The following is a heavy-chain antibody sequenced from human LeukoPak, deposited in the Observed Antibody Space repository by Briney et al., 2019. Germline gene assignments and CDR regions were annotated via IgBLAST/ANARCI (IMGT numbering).Heavy chain of an antibody. D-gene: IGHD1-26*01. CDR1: GGSISSYY. J-gene: IGHJ4*02. CDR3: ARVPYSGSYYFDY. CDR2: IYYSGST. V-gene: IGHV4-59*01. Sequence: SETLSLTCTVSGGSISSYYWSWIRQPPGKGLEWIRYIYYSGSTNYNPSLKSRVTISVDTSKNQFSLKLSSVTAADTAVYYCARVPYSGSYYFDYWGQGTLVTVSS.